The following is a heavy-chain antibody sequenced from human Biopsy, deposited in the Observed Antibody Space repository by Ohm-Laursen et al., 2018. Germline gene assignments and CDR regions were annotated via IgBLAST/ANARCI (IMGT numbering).Heavy chain of an antibody. CDR1: GLTFSTYA. D-gene: IGHD3-10*01. J-gene: IGHJ4*02. CDR3: VQEGSVSLGVY. CDR2: ISGDGSRT. Sequence: SLRLSCAAFGLTFSTYAMSWVRQAPGTGLEWVSAISGDGSRTYYADSVKGRFSISRDNSKNMLYVQMNSLRAEDTAIYYCVQEGSVSLGVYWGQGTLVTVSS. V-gene: IGHV3-23*01.